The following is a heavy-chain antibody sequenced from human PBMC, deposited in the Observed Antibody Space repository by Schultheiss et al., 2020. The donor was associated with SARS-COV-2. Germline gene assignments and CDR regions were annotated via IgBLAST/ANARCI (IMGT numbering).Heavy chain of an antibody. CDR1: GGSISSYY. CDR3: ARSRPYSSGWYSEDGVFDY. D-gene: IGHD6-19*01. J-gene: IGHJ4*02. CDR2: INYIGST. Sequence: SETLSLTCTVSGGSISSYYWTWIRQPPGKGLEWIGYINYIGSTNYNPSLKSRVTISVDTSKNQFSLKLSSVTAADTAVYYCARSRPYSSGWYSEDGVFDYWGQGTLVTVSS. V-gene: IGHV4-59*01.